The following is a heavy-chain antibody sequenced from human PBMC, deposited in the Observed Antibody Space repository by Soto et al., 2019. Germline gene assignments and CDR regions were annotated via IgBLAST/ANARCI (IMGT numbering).Heavy chain of an antibody. CDR1: GYTFSSYT. V-gene: IGHV1-18*01. CDR2: ISAYNGNT. J-gene: IGHJ4*02. Sequence: QVQLVQSGAEVKKSGASVKVSCKASGYTFSSYTISWVRQAPGQGLEWMGWISAYNGNTKYAQKLQDRVTMTTDTSTNTAYMELRSLRSDDTAVYYFARDSPPFDYWGQGTLVTVSS. CDR3: ARDSPPFDY.